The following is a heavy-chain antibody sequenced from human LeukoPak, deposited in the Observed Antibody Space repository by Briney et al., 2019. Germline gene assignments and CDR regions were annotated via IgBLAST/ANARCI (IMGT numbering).Heavy chain of an antibody. V-gene: IGHV3-23*01. J-gene: IGHJ4*02. CDR2: ISNNGGYT. CDR3: AKQLGYCSDGSCYFPY. CDR1: GFTFSSSA. D-gene: IGHD2-15*01. Sequence: GGSLRLSCAASGFTFSSSAMSWVRQAPGKGLEWVSAISNNGGYTYYADSVQGRLTITRDNSKSKLCLQMNSLRAEDTAVYYCAKQLGYCSDGSCYFPYWGQGTLVTVSS.